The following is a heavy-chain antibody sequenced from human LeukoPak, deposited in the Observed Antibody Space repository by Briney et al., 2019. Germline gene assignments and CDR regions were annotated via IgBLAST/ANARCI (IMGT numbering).Heavy chain of an antibody. CDR3: ARDLVAGSSGWPFDY. V-gene: IGHV3-21*01. Sequence: GGSLRLSCAASGFTFSSYSMNWVRQAPGKGLEWVSSISSSSYIYYADSVKGRFTISRDNAKNSLYLQMNSLRAEDTAVYYCARDLVAGSSGWPFDYWGQGTLVTVSS. CDR1: GFTFSSYS. J-gene: IGHJ4*02. CDR2: ISSSSYI. D-gene: IGHD6-19*01.